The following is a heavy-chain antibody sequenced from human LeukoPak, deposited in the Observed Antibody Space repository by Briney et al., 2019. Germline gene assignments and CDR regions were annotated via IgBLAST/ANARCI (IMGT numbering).Heavy chain of an antibody. CDR2: ISAYNGNT. CDR1: GYTFTSYG. V-gene: IGHV1-18*01. J-gene: IGHJ4*02. Sequence: ASVKVSCKASGYTFTSYGISWVRQAPGQGLEWMGWISAYNGNTNYAQKLQGRATMTTDTSTSTAYMELRSLRSDDTAVYYCARDPGFVVVPAAMGGDYWGQGTLVTVSS. D-gene: IGHD2-2*01. CDR3: ARDPGFVVVPAAMGGDY.